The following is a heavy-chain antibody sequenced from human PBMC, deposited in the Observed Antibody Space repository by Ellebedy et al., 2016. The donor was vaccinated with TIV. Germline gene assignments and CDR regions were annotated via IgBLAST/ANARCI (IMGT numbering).Heavy chain of an antibody. V-gene: IGHV3-53*01. CDR3: AKRYSRSSGGRFFDY. D-gene: IGHD6-6*01. J-gene: IGHJ4*02. Sequence: GESLKISCAASGFTVSTNYMNWVRQAPGEGLEWVSVIYSGADGGDTYYADSVKGRFTISRDNYRNTLYLQMNSLRAEDTAVYYCAKRYSRSSGGRFFDYWGQGTLVTVSS. CDR2: IYSGADGGDT. CDR1: GFTVSTNY.